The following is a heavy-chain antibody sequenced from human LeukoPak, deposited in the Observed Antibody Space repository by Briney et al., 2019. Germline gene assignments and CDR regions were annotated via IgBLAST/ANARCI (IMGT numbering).Heavy chain of an antibody. J-gene: IGHJ4*02. CDR3: SRYLAYCGGDCYPHFDY. Sequence: SETLSLTCTVSGGSISSSSYYWGWIRQPPGKWLEWIGSIYYSGSTYYNPSLKSRVTISVDTSKNQFSLKLSSVTAADTAVYYCSRYLAYCGGDCYPHFDYWGQGTLVTVSS. CDR1: GGSISSSSYY. D-gene: IGHD2-21*01. V-gene: IGHV4-39*01. CDR2: IYYSGST.